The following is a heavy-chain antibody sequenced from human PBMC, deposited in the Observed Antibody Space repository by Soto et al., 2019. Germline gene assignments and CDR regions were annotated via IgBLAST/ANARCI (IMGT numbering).Heavy chain of an antibody. CDR1: GYTFTSYG. CDR3: ARDVPTVTTGGPDY. CDR2: ISAYNGNT. D-gene: IGHD4-17*01. Sequence: QVQLVQSGVEVEKPGASVKVSCKASGYTFTSYGVSWVRQAPGQGLEWMGWISAYNGNTNYAQMFQGRVTMTTDTSTSTAYMELRSLRSDDTAVYYCARDVPTVTTGGPDYWGQGTLVTVSS. J-gene: IGHJ4*02. V-gene: IGHV1-18*01.